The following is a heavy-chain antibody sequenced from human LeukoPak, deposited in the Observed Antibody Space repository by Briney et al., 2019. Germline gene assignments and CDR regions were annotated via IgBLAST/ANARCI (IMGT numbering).Heavy chain of an antibody. CDR2: ISAYNGNT. V-gene: IGHV1-18*01. Sequence: ASVKVSCKASGYAFTSYGISWVRQAPGQGLEWMGWISAYNGNTNYAQKLQGRVTMTTDTSTSTAYMELRSLRSDDTAVYYCAVRFGSCFHFDYWGQGTLVTVSS. CDR3: AVRFGSCFHFDY. J-gene: IGHJ4*02. CDR1: GYAFTSYG. D-gene: IGHD2-15*01.